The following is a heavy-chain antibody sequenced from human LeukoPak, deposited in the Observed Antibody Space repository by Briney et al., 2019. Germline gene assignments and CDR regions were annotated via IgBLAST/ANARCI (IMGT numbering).Heavy chain of an antibody. CDR1: GDSISNYY. CDR3: AREKYCSSTSCYIADAYNWFDP. Sequence: SETLSLTCTVSGDSISNYYWSWIRQPAGKGLEWIGRIYTSGSTNYNPSLKSRVTMSVDTSKNQFSLKLSSVTAADTAVYYCAREKYCSSTSCYIADAYNWFDPWGQGTLVTVSS. J-gene: IGHJ5*02. CDR2: IYTSGST. V-gene: IGHV4-4*07. D-gene: IGHD2-2*02.